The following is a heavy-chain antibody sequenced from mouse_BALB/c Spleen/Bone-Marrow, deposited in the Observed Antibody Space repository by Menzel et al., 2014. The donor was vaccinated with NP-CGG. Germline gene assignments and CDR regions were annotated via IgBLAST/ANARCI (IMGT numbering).Heavy chain of an antibody. J-gene: IGHJ2*01. CDR2: IYPGDGDT. Sequence: VQLQQSGPELVKPGASVKISCKASGYAFSSSWMNWAKQRPGQGLEWIGRIYPGDGDTNYNGKFKGKATLTADKSSSTAYMQLSSLTSVDSAVYFCARPDPSYEEGYFDYWGQGTTLTVSS. D-gene: IGHD1-1*01. CDR3: ARPDPSYEEGYFDY. V-gene: IGHV1-82*01. CDR1: GYAFSSSW.